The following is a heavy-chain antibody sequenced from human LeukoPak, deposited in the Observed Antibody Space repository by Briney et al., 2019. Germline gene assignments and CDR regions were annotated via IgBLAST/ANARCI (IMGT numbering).Heavy chain of an antibody. CDR1: GFTFSSYS. CDR3: ARESHGSGSYCDY. V-gene: IGHV3-21*01. D-gene: IGHD3-10*01. CDR2: ISSSSSYI. J-gene: IGHJ4*02. Sequence: PGGSLRLSCAASGFTFSSYSMNWVRQAPGKGLEWVSSISSSSSYICYADSVKGRFTISRDNAKNSLYLQMNSLRAEDTAVYYCARESHGSGSYCDYWGQGTLVTVSS.